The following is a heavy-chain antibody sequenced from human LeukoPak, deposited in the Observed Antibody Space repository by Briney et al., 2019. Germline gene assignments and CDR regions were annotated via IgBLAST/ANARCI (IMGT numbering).Heavy chain of an antibody. CDR3: ARGIGAPPYCSSTSCYTKPPVLPYYFDY. V-gene: IGHV4-39*07. D-gene: IGHD2-2*02. J-gene: IGHJ4*02. CDR1: GGSISSSSYY. Sequence: PSETLSLTCTVSGGSISSSSYYWGWIRQPPGKGLEWIGSIYYSGSTNYNPSLKSRVTISVDTSKNQFSLKLSSVTAADTAVYYCARGIGAPPYCSSTSCYTKPPVLPYYFDYWGQGTLVTVSS. CDR2: IYYSGST.